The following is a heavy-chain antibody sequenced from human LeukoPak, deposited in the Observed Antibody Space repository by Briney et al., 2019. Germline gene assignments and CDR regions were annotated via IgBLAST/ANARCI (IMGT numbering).Heavy chain of an antibody. CDR1: GYSITSGYY. V-gene: IGHV4-38-2*02. CDR2: IYHSGST. D-gene: IGHD6-13*01. Sequence: SETLSLTCSVSGYSITSGYYWGWIRQPPGKGLEWIGSIYHSGSTYYNPSLKSRVTISVDTSKNQFSLKLSSVTAADTAVYYCARRASSSWYLTWLDYWGQGTLVTVSS. J-gene: IGHJ4*02. CDR3: ARRASSSWYLTWLDY.